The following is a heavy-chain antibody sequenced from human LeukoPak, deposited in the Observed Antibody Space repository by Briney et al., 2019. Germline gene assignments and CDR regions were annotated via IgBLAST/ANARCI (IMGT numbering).Heavy chain of an antibody. CDR3: ARDQGRYSGSMMAFDI. J-gene: IGHJ3*02. CDR2: ISAYNGNT. D-gene: IGHD1-26*01. V-gene: IGHV1-18*01. CDR1: GYTFTSYG. Sequence: GASVKVSCKASGYTFTSYGISWVRQAPGQGLEWMGWISAYNGNTNYAQKLQGRVTMTTDTSTSTAYMELRSLRSDDTAVYYCARDQGRYSGSMMAFDIWGQGTMVTVSS.